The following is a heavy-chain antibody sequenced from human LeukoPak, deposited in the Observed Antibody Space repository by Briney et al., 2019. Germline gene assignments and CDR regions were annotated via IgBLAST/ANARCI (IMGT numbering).Heavy chain of an antibody. CDR3: ARECRDGYKRWFDP. D-gene: IGHD5-24*01. CDR1: GGSISSYY. J-gene: IGHJ5*02. V-gene: IGHV4-59*01. CDR2: IYYSGST. Sequence: PSETLSLTCTVSGGSISSYYWSWIRQPPGKGLEWIGYIYYSGSTNYNPSLKSRVTISVDTSKNQFSLKLSSVTAADTAVYYCARECRDGYKRWFDPWGQGTLVTVSS.